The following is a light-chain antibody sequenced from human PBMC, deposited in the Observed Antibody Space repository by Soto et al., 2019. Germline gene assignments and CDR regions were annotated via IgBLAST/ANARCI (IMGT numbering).Light chain of an antibody. CDR1: QSVSR. V-gene: IGKV3-20*01. CDR2: GAS. Sequence: EIVLTQSPGTLSLSPGERATLSCRASQSVSRLGWYQQKPGQAPRLLIYGASSRVTGIPDRFSGSGSGTDFTLTISRLEPEDFGVYYCQQYGSAPRFTFGQGTKLEIK. J-gene: IGKJ2*01. CDR3: QQYGSAPRFT.